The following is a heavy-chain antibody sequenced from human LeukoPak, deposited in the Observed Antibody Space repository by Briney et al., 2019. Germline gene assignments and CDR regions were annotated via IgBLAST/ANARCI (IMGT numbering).Heavy chain of an antibody. J-gene: IGHJ4*02. V-gene: IGHV4-59*06. CDR3: ALKGGYSYEAEFDY. Sequence: PSETLSLTCTVSGGSISSYYWSWIRQPPGKGLEWIGYIYYSGSTYYNPSLKSRVTISVDTSKNQFSLKLSSVTAADTAVYYCALKGGYSYEAEFDYWGQGTLVTVSS. CDR2: IYYSGST. CDR1: GGSISSYY. D-gene: IGHD5-18*01.